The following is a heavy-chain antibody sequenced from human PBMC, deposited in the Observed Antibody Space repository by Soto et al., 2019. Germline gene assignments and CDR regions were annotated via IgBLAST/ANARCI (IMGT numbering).Heavy chain of an antibody. J-gene: IGHJ5*02. CDR3: AREADYVNWFDP. CDR2: IYSGGST. CDR1: GFSVSSSH. V-gene: IGHV3-53*01. Sequence: GGSLRLSCAASGFSVSSSHMNWVRQAPGKGPEWVSVIYSGGSTYYAVSVKGRFTISRDNAKNSLYLQMNSLRAEDTAVYYCAREADYVNWFDPWGQGTLVTVSS. D-gene: IGHD4-17*01.